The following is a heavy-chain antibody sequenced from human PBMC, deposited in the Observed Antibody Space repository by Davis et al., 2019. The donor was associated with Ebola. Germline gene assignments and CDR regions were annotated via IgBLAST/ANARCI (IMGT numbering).Heavy chain of an antibody. CDR1: GGSMSTYY. CDR2: MYYSGST. J-gene: IGHJ4*02. CDR3: ACSRVDFDY. D-gene: IGHD6-6*01. Sequence: MPSETLSLTCSVSGGSMSTYYWSWIRQPPGKGLEWIGYMYYSGSTNYNPSLKSRVIISGDTSKNQFSLTLSSVTAADTAVYYCACSRVDFDYWGQGTLVTVSS. V-gene: IGHV4-59*01.